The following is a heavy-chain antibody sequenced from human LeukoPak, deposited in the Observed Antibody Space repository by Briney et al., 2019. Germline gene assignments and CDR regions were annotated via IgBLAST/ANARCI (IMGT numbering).Heavy chain of an antibody. D-gene: IGHD5-12*01. CDR2: IHYSGST. J-gene: IGHJ6*03. Sequence: SETLSLTCTVSGGSISSYYRSWIRQPPGKGLEWIGYIHYSGSTHYNPSLKSRVNISVDTSKNQASLKLRSVTAADTAVYYCARTTEGYAGGPGYSYYYYMDVWGKGTTVTISS. V-gene: IGHV4-59*01. CDR3: ARTTEGYAGGPGYSYYYYMDV. CDR1: GGSISSYY.